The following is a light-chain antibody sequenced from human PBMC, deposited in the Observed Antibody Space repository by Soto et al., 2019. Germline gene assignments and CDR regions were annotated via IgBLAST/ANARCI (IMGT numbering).Light chain of an antibody. CDR3: QQYYSTLYT. CDR1: QSVLYSSNNKNY. CDR2: WAS. J-gene: IGKJ2*01. V-gene: IGKV4-1*01. Sequence: DIVMTQSLDSLAVSLGESATINCKSSQSVLYSSNNKNYLAWYQQKPGQPPKLLIYWASTRESGVPDRFSGSGSGTDFTLTISSLQAEDVAVYYCQQYYSTLYTFGQGTKLEIK.